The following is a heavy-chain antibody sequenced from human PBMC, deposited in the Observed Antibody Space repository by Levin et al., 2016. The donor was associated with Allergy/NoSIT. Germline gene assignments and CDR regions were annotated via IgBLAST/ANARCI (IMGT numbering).Heavy chain of an antibody. V-gene: IGHV3-48*04. CDR3: ARVRAADVGNQVPWRRGDDALDI. D-gene: IGHD1-14*01. Sequence: GESLKISCAVSGFPFTTYSMAWVRQAPGKGLEWLSFISNGFGYTTHYADSVKGRFTISRDNANNSLYLQMNVLRAEDAAVYYCARVRAADVGNQVPWRRGDDALDIWGQGTVVTVSS. CDR1: GFPFTTYS. CDR2: ISNGFGYTT. J-gene: IGHJ3*02.